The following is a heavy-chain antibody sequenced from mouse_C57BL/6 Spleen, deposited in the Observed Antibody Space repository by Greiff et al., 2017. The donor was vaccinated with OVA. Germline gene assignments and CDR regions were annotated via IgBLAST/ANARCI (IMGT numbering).Heavy chain of an antibody. J-gene: IGHJ4*01. D-gene: IGHD1-1*01. CDR3: ARRYGSSYGYAMDY. CDR2: INPNNGGT. CDR1: GYTFTDYY. V-gene: IGHV1-26*01. Sequence: EVQLQQSGPELVKPGASVKISCKASGYTFTDYYMNWVKQSHGKSLEWIGDINPNNGGTSYNQKFKGKATLTVDKSSSTAYMELRSLTSEDSAVYYCARRYGSSYGYAMDYWGQGTSVTVSS.